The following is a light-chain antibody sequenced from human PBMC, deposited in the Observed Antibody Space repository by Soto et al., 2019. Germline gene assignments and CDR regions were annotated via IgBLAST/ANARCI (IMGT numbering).Light chain of an antibody. CDR1: QDISNY. J-gene: IGKJ5*01. Sequence: DIQMTQSPSSLSASVGDRVTITCRASQDISNYLNWYQQRPGKAPKLLIYDASNLERGVPSRFSGTRSGTHFTFAIISLQPEDVATYYCQQSDSLPITFGQGTRWRL. CDR3: QQSDSLPIT. V-gene: IGKV1-33*01. CDR2: DAS.